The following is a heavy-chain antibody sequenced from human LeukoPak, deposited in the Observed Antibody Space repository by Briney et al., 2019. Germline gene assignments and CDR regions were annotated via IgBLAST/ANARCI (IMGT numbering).Heavy chain of an antibody. Sequence: GSLRLSCAVSGFTFSSHAMCWVRQAPGRGLEWVSSIDIGGGSTNYADSVKGRFTIFRDNSKNTVYLQMNGLRAEDTALYYCANEIRPNDHWGQGTLVIVSS. CDR2: IDIGGGST. D-gene: IGHD3-16*01. J-gene: IGHJ5*02. CDR3: ANEIRPNDH. CDR1: GFTFSSHA. V-gene: IGHV3-23*01.